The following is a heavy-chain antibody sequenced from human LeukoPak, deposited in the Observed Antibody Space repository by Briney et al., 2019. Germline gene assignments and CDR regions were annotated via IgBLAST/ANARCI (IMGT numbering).Heavy chain of an antibody. D-gene: IGHD3-3*01. Sequence: SVKVSCKASGGTFSSYAISWVRQAPGQGLEWMGGIIPIFGTANYAQKFQGRVTITTDESTSTAYMELSSLRSEDTAVYYCARTAIGRLRFLEWLLSDWGQGTLVTVSS. J-gene: IGHJ4*02. CDR1: GGTFSSYA. CDR2: IIPIFGTA. CDR3: ARTAIGRLRFLEWLLSD. V-gene: IGHV1-69*05.